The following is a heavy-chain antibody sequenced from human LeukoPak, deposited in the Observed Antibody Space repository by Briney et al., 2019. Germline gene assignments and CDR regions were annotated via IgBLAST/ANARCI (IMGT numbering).Heavy chain of an antibody. CDR2: IYSGGST. Sequence: GGSLRLSCAASGFTVSSNYMSWVRQAPGKGLEWVSVIYSGGSTYYADSVKGRFTISRDNSKNTLYLQMNSLRAEDTAVYYCARDLRVTGTMVDYYSGMDVWGQGTTVTVSS. CDR3: ARDLRVTGTMVDYYSGMDV. V-gene: IGHV3-53*01. CDR1: GFTVSSNY. D-gene: IGHD1-7*01. J-gene: IGHJ6*02.